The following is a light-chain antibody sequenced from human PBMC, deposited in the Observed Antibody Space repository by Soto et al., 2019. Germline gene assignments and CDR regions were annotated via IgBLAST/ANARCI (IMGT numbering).Light chain of an antibody. J-gene: IGLJ1*01. V-gene: IGLV2-14*01. CDR2: DVR. CDR1: SSDVGGYNY. Sequence: QSVLTQPASVSGSPGQSITISCTGTSSDVGGYNYVSWYQQHPGKAPKLMIYDVRDRPSGVSIRFSGSKSGNTASLTISGLQAEDEGDYYCRSYTNRSTYVFGTGTKLTVL. CDR3: RSYTNRSTYV.